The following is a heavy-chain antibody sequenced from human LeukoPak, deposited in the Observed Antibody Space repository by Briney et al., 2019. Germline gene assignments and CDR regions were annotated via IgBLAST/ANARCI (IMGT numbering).Heavy chain of an antibody. Sequence: GESLKISCKGSGYSFTSYWIGWVRQMPGKGLEWMGIIYPGDSGTRYSPSFQGQVTISADKSISTAYLQWSSLKASDTAMYYCARSAELFSYWSWFDPWGQGTLVTVSS. J-gene: IGHJ5*02. CDR2: IYPGDSGT. D-gene: IGHD1-7*01. V-gene: IGHV5-51*01. CDR1: GYSFTSYW. CDR3: ARSAELFSYWSWFDP.